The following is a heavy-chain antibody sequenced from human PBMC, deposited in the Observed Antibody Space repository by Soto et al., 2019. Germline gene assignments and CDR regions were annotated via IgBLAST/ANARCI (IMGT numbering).Heavy chain of an antibody. Sequence: ESLKVSLKGSGYKFTGYWIAWVRQMPGKGLELMGIIYPSDSDTRYSPSFQGQVTISADKSISSAYLQWSSLRASDTAMYYCARGGVSTRTFDYWGQGTPVTVSS. CDR1: GYKFTGYW. V-gene: IGHV5-51*01. J-gene: IGHJ4*02. CDR3: ARGGVSTRTFDY. CDR2: IYPSDSDT. D-gene: IGHD3-3*01.